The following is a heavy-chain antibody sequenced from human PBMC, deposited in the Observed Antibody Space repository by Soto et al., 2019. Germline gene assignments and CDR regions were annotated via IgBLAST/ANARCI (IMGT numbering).Heavy chain of an antibody. CDR2: IIPVFDLI. D-gene: IGHD3-3*01. Sequence: QLVQSGAEVKKPGSSVRVSCKASGGIFNNYSVHWVRQAPGQGLEWMGGIIPVFDLIKTELKFQDRLAISVAKSTTTAYMDLSSLRSEDTAVYYCARGFSGVVGFFFGMDDWGQGTTVIVSS. CDR1: GGIFNNYS. CDR3: ARGFSGVVGFFFGMDD. J-gene: IGHJ6*02. V-gene: IGHV1-69*17.